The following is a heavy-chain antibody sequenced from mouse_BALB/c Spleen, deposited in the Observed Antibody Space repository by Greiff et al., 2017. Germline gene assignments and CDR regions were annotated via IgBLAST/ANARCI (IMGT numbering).Heavy chain of an antibody. CDR1: GYTFTSYV. J-gene: IGHJ3*01. CDR3: ARPRYYRYDDGFAY. CDR2: INPYNDGT. D-gene: IGHD2-14*01. V-gene: IGHV1-14*01. Sequence: EVQLQQSGPELVKPGASVKMSCEASGYTFTSYVMHWVKQKPGQGLEWIGYINPYNDGTKYNEKFKGKATLTSDKSSSTAYMELSSLTSEDSAVYYCARPRYYRYDDGFAYWGQGTLVTVSA.